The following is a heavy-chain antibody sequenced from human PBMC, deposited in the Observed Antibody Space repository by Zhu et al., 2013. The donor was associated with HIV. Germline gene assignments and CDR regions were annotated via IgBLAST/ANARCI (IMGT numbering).Heavy chain of an antibody. V-gene: IGHV1-2*02. D-gene: IGHD1-26*01. CDR2: ISPKSGAT. J-gene: IGHJ3*02. CDR1: SFTINHNY. CDR3: ASDLWEKALDI. Sequence: QVQLEQSGAEVQKPGTSVRVSCRPSSFTINHNYVNWVRQVPGQGLEWIGWISPKSGATNYAQKFQDRVTMTTNTSINAVYMELRSLLYDDTAIYYCASDLWEKALDIWGPGTMVTVSS.